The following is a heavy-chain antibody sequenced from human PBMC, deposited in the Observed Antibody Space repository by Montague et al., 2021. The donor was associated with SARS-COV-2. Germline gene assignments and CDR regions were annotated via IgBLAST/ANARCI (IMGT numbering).Heavy chain of an antibody. CDR3: ARHHPVGGLRP. V-gene: IGHV4-59*08. CDR2: IYYSGST. D-gene: IGHD2-15*01. Sequence: SETLSLTCTVSGGSISSYYWSWIRQPPGKGLEWIGYIYYSGSTNYNPSLKSRVTISVDTSKNKFSLKLSSVTAADTAVYYWARHHPVGGLRPWGQGTLVTVSS. J-gene: IGHJ5*02. CDR1: GGSISSYY.